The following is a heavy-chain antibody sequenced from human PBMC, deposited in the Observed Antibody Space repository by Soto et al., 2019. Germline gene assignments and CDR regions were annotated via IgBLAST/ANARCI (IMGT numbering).Heavy chain of an antibody. J-gene: IGHJ6*02. CDR3: ASGMLVRGASYVDV. D-gene: IGHD3-10*01. CDR2: TYYRSKWYY. CDR1: GDSVTGNTAG. Sequence: SQTLSLTCVISGDSVTGNTAGWNWIRQSPSRGLEWLGRTYYRSKWYYDYAGSVKGRMTINPDTSRNQFSLQLNSVSPEDTAVYYCASGMLVRGASYVDVWGQGTTVTVYS. V-gene: IGHV6-1*01.